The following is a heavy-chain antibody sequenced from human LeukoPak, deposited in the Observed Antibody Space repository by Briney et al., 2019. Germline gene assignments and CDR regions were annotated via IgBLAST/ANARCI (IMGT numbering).Heavy chain of an antibody. V-gene: IGHV3-30*18. CDR2: ISYDGNSK. Sequence: GGSLRLSCAASGFTFRSYSMNWVRQAPGKGLEWVAVISYDGNSKYYADSVKGRFTISRDNSKNTLYLQMNSLRAEDTAVYYCAKAANWGSFDYWGQGTLVTVSS. D-gene: IGHD7-27*01. CDR1: GFTFRSYS. CDR3: AKAANWGSFDY. J-gene: IGHJ4*02.